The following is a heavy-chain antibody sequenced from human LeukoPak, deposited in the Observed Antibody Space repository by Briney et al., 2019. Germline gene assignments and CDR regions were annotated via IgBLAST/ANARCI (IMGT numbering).Heavy chain of an antibody. J-gene: IGHJ3*02. Sequence: GGSLTLSCAASGFTFSSYWMSWVRQAPGKGLEWVANIKQDGSEKYYVDSVKGRFTISRDNAKNSLYLQMNSLRAEATAVYYCARDNPDYDYIWGSYRGGDAFDIWGQGTMVTVSS. CDR2: IKQDGSEK. V-gene: IGHV3-7*01. CDR3: ARDNPDYDYIWGSYRGGDAFDI. D-gene: IGHD3-16*02. CDR1: GFTFSSYW.